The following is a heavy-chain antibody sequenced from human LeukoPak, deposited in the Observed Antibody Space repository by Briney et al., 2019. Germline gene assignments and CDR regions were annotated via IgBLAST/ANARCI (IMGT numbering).Heavy chain of an antibody. CDR3: AKTPGSGWYGGYFDY. CDR2: IEGATTTT. Sequence: GGSLRLSCTTSGFTLSRNAMIWVRQAAGKGLEWVSAIEGATTTTHYADSVKGRFTISKDSSANTLYLQMNGLRAEDTAVYYCAKTPGSGWYGGYFDYWGQGTLVTVSS. J-gene: IGHJ4*02. D-gene: IGHD6-19*01. CDR1: GFTLSRNA. V-gene: IGHV3-23*05.